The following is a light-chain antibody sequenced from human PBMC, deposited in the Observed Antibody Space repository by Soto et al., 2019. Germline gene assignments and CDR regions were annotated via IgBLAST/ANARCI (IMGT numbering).Light chain of an antibody. V-gene: IGKV1-39*01. CDR1: QSISSY. CDR3: KQGYSTPYP. CDR2: AAS. J-gene: IGKJ2*01. Sequence: DIQMTQSPSSLSASVGDRVTITCRASQSISSYLNWYQQKPGKAPKLLIYAASSLQSGVPSRFSGIEPGTNFPLPISSLQPEDLAPNNCKQGYSTPYPLAQGTKRE.